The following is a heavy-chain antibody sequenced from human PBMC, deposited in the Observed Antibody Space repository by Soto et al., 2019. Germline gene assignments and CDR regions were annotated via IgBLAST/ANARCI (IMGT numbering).Heavy chain of an antibody. CDR1: GGTFSSYA. CDR2: IIPIFGTA. CDR3: ARDTAARSGGMDV. Sequence: QVQLVQSGAEVKKPGSSVKVSCKASGGTFSSYAISWVRQAPGQGLEWIGGIIPIFGTANYAQKFQVRVTITADESTSTAYMELSSPRSEDTAVYYCARDTAARSGGMDVWGQGTTVTVSS. V-gene: IGHV1-69*01. D-gene: IGHD6-6*01. J-gene: IGHJ6*02.